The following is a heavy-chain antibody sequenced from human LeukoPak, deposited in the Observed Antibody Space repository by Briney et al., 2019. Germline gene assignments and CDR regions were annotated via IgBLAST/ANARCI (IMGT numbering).Heavy chain of an antibody. Sequence: SETLSLTCAVYGGSFSGYYWSWIRQPPGKGLEWIGEINHSRSTIYNPSLKSRVTISVDTSKNQFSLKLSSVTAADTAVYYCARAEGTTDAFDIWGQGTMVTVSS. V-gene: IGHV4-34*01. D-gene: IGHD2-2*01. J-gene: IGHJ3*02. CDR1: GGSFSGYY. CDR3: ARAEGTTDAFDI. CDR2: INHSRST.